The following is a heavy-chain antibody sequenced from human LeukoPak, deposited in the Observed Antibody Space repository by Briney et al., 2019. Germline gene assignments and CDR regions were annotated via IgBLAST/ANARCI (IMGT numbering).Heavy chain of an antibody. CDR1: GFTFSNYD. J-gene: IGHJ4*02. CDR3: ARDNGDNGYLFDY. Sequence: GGCLRLSCEASGFTFSNYDMHWVRQAPGKGLEWLAIVWYDGSDKYYADSVKGRFTISRDNSKNTLYLQMNSLRAEDTAVYYCARDNGDNGYLFDYWGQGTLVTVSS. V-gene: IGHV3-33*01. CDR2: VWYDGSDK. D-gene: IGHD4-17*01.